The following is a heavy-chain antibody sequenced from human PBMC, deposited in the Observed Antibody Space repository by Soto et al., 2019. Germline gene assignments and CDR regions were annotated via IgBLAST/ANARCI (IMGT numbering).Heavy chain of an antibody. CDR1: GFTFKIYA. Sequence: GGSLRLSCAASGFTFKIYALHWVRPAPGKGLEWVAVISFDGSKKYYTDSVKGRFTISRDNLKNTLYLQMNNLRVEDAALYFCAREDDYGYRYINYGLDVWGQGTTVTSP. D-gene: IGHD4-17*01. V-gene: IGHV3-30-3*01. J-gene: IGHJ6*02. CDR2: ISFDGSKK. CDR3: AREDDYGYRYINYGLDV.